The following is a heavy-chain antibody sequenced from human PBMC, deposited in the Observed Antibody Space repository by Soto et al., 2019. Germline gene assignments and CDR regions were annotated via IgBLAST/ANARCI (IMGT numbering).Heavy chain of an antibody. CDR2: IWGDGSKK. Sequence: PGGSLRLSCAASGSAFRTHGMHWVRQAPGKGLEWVAVIWGDGSKKYYADSVKGRFTISKDNSKNTLFLQMNTLRAEDTAVYYCARGAVVAGDFDYWGQGTRVTVS. V-gene: IGHV3-33*01. CDR1: GSAFRTHG. D-gene: IGHD2-15*01. J-gene: IGHJ4*02. CDR3: ARGAVVAGDFDY.